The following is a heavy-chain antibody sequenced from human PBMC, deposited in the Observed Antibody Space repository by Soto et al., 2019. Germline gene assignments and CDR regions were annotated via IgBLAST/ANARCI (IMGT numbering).Heavy chain of an antibody. J-gene: IGHJ4*02. D-gene: IGHD3-10*01. Sequence: QVQLLQSGAEVKKPGASVKVSCKASGYMFNTYGITWVRQAPGQGLEWMGWISVYNGNIDYAQKFEGRVTMTIDTSTSTAYMELKSLTSDDTAGYYGARTYGSGDYFLPFEYWGQGTPVSVSS. CDR3: ARTYGSGDYFLPFEY. CDR2: ISVYNGNI. V-gene: IGHV1-18*01. CDR1: GYMFNTYG.